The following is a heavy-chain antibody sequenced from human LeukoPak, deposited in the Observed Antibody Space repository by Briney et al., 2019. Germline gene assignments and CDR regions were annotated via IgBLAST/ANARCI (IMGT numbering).Heavy chain of an antibody. V-gene: IGHV3-53*05. CDR3: AKDGPLYGDYPDAFDI. D-gene: IGHD4-17*01. CDR2: IYSGGST. CDR1: GITVSSNY. Sequence: GRSLRLSCAASGITVSSNYMSWVRQAPGKGLEWVSVIYSGGSTYYADSVKGRFTISRDNSKNTLYLQMNSLRAEDTAVYYCAKDGPLYGDYPDAFDIWGQGTMVTVSS. J-gene: IGHJ3*02.